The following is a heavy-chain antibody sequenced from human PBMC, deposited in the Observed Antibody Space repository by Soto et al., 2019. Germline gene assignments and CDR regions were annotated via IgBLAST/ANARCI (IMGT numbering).Heavy chain of an antibody. V-gene: IGHV3-73*01. J-gene: IGHJ6*02. D-gene: IGHD3-10*01. CDR2: IRSKANSYAT. CDR3: AREGFYYGSGNVGGMDV. CDR1: GFTFSGSA. Sequence: PGGSLRLSCAASGFTFSGSALPWVRQASGKGLEWVVSIRSKANSYATAYAASVKVRFTISRHDSKNTAYLQMNSLRAEDTAVYYCAREGFYYGSGNVGGMDVWGQGTTVTVSS.